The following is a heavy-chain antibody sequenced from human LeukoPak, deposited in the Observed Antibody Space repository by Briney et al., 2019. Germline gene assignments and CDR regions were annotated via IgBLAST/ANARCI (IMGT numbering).Heavy chain of an antibody. Sequence: VASVKVSCKASAYSFTDYYIHWVRQVPGQGLEWMGRINPNTGVTDYAQIFKGRVTMTRDTSISTAYMELSRLGSDDTAVYYCARSSPTYYFDSSGYYYGDYWGQGTLVTVSS. J-gene: IGHJ4*02. CDR2: INPNTGVT. CDR3: ARSSPTYYFDSSGYYYGDY. D-gene: IGHD3-22*01. V-gene: IGHV1-2*06. CDR1: AYSFTDYY.